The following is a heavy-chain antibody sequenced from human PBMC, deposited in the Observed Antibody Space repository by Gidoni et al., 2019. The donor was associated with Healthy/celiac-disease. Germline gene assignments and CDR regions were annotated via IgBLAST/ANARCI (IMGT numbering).Heavy chain of an antibody. V-gene: IGHV1-69-2*01. CDR3: ATDCSSTSCRFNWFDL. D-gene: IGHD2-2*01. J-gene: IGHJ5*02. CDR2: VDPEDGET. Sequence: EVPLVQAGAAVKKPGATVKISCKVAGYTFTAYYLHWVQQAPGKGLEWMGLVDPEDGETIYAEKFQGRVTITADTSTDTAYMELSSLRSEDTAVYYCATDCSSTSCRFNWFDLWGQGTLVTVSS. CDR1: GYTFTAYY.